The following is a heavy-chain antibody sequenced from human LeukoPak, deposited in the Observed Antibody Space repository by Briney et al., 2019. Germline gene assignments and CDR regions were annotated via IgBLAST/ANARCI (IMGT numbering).Heavy chain of an antibody. V-gene: IGHV1-2*02. J-gene: IGHJ6*03. Sequence: ASVNVSCKASGYTFTGYYMHWVRQAPGQELEWMGWIYPNNGGTNYAQNFQGRVTMTRDTSMSTAYMELSSLRSDDTAVYYCAGHIVGATFKGDHYYMDVWGKGTTVTVSS. CDR1: GYTFTGYY. D-gene: IGHD1-26*01. CDR2: IYPNNGGT. CDR3: AGHIVGATFKGDHYYMDV.